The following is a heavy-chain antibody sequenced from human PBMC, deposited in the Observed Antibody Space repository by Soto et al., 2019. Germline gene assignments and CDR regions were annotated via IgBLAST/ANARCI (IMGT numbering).Heavy chain of an antibody. CDR1: GASISYGGFS. V-gene: IGHV4-30-2*05. Sequence: TLSLTCTVSGASISYGGFSWSWIRQSPGKGLEWIGYISHLENTYLHPSFKSRLTMSMDTSKNLFSLRLRSLTAADTAVYFCARVKATLYRHYYFDYWGQGTPVTVSS. CDR2: ISHLENT. CDR3: ARVKATLYRHYYFDY. D-gene: IGHD5-12*01. J-gene: IGHJ4*02.